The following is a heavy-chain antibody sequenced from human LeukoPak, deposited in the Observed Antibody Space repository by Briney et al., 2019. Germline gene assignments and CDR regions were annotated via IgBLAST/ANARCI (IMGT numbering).Heavy chain of an antibody. D-gene: IGHD1-1*01. J-gene: IGHJ3*02. V-gene: IGHV5-51*01. CDR1: GYSFFSNYW. CDR2: LYPGDSDS. CDR3: ARQMYNWNDAAFDI. Sequence: HGESLKISCKAYGYSFFSNYWIAWVRQMPGKGLEWMGILYPGDSDSRYSPSFQGQVTISAGRSISTAYLQWSSLKASDTAMYYCARQMYNWNDAAFDIWGQGTMVTLSS.